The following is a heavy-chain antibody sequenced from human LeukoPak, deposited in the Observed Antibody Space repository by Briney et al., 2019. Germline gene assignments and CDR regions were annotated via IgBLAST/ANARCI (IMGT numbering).Heavy chain of an antibody. J-gene: IGHJ3*02. CDR1: GFTFSSYW. CDR3: ARAVAGTKGALDI. D-gene: IGHD6-19*01. Sequence: GGSLRLSCEASGFTFSSYWMSWVRQAPGKGLEWVANIKQDGSEKKYLDSVKGRFTISRDNAKNSMYLQMNSLRAEDTAVYYCARAVAGTKGALDIWGQGTMVTVSS. CDR2: IKQDGSEK. V-gene: IGHV3-7*01.